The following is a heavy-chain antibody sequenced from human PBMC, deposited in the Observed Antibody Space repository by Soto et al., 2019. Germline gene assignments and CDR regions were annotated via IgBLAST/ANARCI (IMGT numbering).Heavy chain of an antibody. J-gene: IGHJ5*01. V-gene: IGHV3-23*01. Sequence: GVLRLSCAAPGXTFNNYGMSWVRQAPGKGLEVVSAISGNGISTYYADSVRGRLTISRDNSENTMFLQMNRLRADDTAVYYCTRDAISMVRGTENWFDYWGQGTPGTVSS. CDR1: GXTFNNYG. D-gene: IGHD3-10*01. CDR2: ISGNGIST. CDR3: TRDAISMVRGTENWFDY.